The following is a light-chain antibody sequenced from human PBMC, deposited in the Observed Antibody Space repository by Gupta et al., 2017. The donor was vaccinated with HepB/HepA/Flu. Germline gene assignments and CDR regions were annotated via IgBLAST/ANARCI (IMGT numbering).Light chain of an antibody. V-gene: IGKV1-39*01. J-gene: IGKJ3*01. Sequence: IQVTQPPSSLSASVGDRGTITCRASQKIDTYLNWFQQKSGKAPKFLIYAASNLQNGVPSRFSGTGSGTDFTLTISSLQPEDFATYYCQQTYSTPHTFGPGTTVKIK. CDR1: QKIDTY. CDR3: QQTYSTPHT. CDR2: AAS.